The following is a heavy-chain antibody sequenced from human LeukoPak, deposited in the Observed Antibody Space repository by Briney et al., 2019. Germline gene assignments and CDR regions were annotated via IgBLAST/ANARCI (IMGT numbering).Heavy chain of an antibody. CDR3: ASPVEAAN. CDR2: IIPIFGIA. Sequence: SVKVSCKASGGTFSSYAISWVRQAPGQGLEWMGRIIPIFGIANYAQKFQGRVTITADKSTSTAYMELSSLRSEDTAVCYCASPVEAANWGQGTLVTVSS. CDR1: GGTFSSYA. D-gene: IGHD5-24*01. V-gene: IGHV1-69*04. J-gene: IGHJ4*02.